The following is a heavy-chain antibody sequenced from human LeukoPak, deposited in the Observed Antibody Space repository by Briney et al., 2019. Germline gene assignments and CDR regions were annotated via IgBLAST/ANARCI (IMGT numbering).Heavy chain of an antibody. D-gene: IGHD2-2*01. V-gene: IGHV4-59*01. J-gene: IGHJ4*02. CDR3: ARAYCSSTSCYVYFDY. CDR2: IYYSGST. Sequence: SETLSLTCTVSDGSISSYYWSWIRQPPGKGLEWIGYIYYSGSTNYNPSLESRVTISVDTSKNQFSLKLSSVTAADTAVYYCARAYCSSTSCYVYFDYWGQGTLVTVSS. CDR1: DGSISSYY.